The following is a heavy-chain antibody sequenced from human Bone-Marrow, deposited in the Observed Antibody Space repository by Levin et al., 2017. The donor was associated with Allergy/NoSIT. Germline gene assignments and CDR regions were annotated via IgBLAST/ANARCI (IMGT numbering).Heavy chain of an antibody. D-gene: IGHD1-1*01. V-gene: IGHV1-8*01. CDR2: LNPDSGDS. CDR3: ARCQKTGRTNIYYYYCGVDV. CDR1: GYTFTSYE. Sequence: GESLKISCNTSGYTFTSYEINWVRQATGQGLEWMGWLNPDSGDSGYAQKFQGRVTMTRNTSISTAYMELSSLRPEDTAVYFCARCQKTGRTNIYYYYCGVDVWGQGTTVTVSS. J-gene: IGHJ6*02.